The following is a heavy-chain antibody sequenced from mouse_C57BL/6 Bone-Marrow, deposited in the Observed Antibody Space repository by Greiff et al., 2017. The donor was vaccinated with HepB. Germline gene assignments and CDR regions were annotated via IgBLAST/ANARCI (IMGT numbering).Heavy chain of an antibody. CDR2: FHPYNDDT. D-gene: IGHD2-4*01. Sequence: VQRVESGAELVKPGASVKMSCKASGYTFTTYPIEWMKQNHGKSLEWIGNFHPYNDDTKYNEKFKGKATLTVEKSSSTVYLELSRLTSDDSAVYYCARGDDYGRGAWFAYWGQGTLVTVSA. CDR3: ARGDDYGRGAWFAY. V-gene: IGHV1-47*01. CDR1: GYTFTTYP. J-gene: IGHJ3*01.